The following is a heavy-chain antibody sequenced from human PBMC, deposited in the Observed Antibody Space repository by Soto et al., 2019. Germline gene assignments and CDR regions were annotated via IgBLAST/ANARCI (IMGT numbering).Heavy chain of an antibody. Sequence: QVQLVQSGAEVKKPGSSVKVSCKASGGTFSSYAISWVRQAPGQGLEWMGGIIPIFGTANYAQKFQGRVTNTADESTSTAYMELSSLRSEDTAVYYCARGGGRSIVGATRRYNGMDVWGQGTTVTVSS. CDR3: ARGGGRSIVGATRRYNGMDV. V-gene: IGHV1-69*01. J-gene: IGHJ6*02. CDR1: GGTFSSYA. CDR2: IIPIFGTA. D-gene: IGHD1-26*01.